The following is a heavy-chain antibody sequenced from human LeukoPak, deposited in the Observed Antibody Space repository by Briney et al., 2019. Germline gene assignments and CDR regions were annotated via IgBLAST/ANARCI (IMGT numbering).Heavy chain of an antibody. Sequence: PGGSRRLSLAASGFTFISHSMNWFRQPPGKGLEWIGEINHSGSTNYNPSLKSRVTISVDTSKNQFSLKLSSVTAADTAVYYCARGLFDPWGQGTLVTVSS. CDR3: ARGLFDP. CDR1: GFTFISHS. V-gene: IGHV4-34*01. CDR2: INHSGST. J-gene: IGHJ5*02.